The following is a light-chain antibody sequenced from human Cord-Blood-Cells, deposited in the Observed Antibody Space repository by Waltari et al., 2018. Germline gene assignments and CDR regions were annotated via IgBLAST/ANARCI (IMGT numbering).Light chain of an antibody. V-gene: IGLV2-11*01. Sequence: QSALTPPRSVSGSPGQSVTISCTGTSSDVGGYNYVSSYQQHPGKAPKPRIYDVSKRPSGVPDRFSGSKSGDTASLTISGLQAEDEADYYCCSYAGSYTWLFGGGTKLTVL. CDR1: SSDVGGYNY. J-gene: IGLJ3*02. CDR3: CSYAGSYTWL. CDR2: DVS.